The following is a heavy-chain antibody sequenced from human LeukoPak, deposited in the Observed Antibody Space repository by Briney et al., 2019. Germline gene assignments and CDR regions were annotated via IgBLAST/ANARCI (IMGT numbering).Heavy chain of an antibody. CDR1: GYTFTGYC. Sequence: ASVKVSCKASGYTFTGYCMHWVRQAPGQGLEWMGWINPNSGGTNYAQKFQGRVTMTRDTSIGTAYMELSRLRSDDTAVYYCARVYSSSWYGEYWFDPWGQGTLVTVSS. CDR2: INPNSGGT. D-gene: IGHD6-13*01. V-gene: IGHV1-2*02. J-gene: IGHJ5*02. CDR3: ARVYSSSWYGEYWFDP.